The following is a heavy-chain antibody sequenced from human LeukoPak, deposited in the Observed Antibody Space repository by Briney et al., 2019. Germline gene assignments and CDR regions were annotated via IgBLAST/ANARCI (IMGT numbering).Heavy chain of an antibody. CDR1: GGSFSGYY. CDR3: AQGIAAAGTEI. CDR2: INHSGST. J-gene: IGHJ4*02. D-gene: IGHD6-13*01. V-gene: IGHV4-34*01. Sequence: SETLSLTCAVYGGSFSGYYWSWIRQPPGKGLEWIGEINHSGSTNYNPSLKSRVTISVDTSKNQFSLKLSSVTAADTAVYYCAQGIAAAGTEIWGQGTLVTVSS.